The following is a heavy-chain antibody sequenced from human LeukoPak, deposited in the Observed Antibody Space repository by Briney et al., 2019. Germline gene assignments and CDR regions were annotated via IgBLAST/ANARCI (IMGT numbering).Heavy chain of an antibody. J-gene: IGHJ5*02. Sequence: GGSLRLSCTASGFSFSNSMSWVRQPPGKGLEWISAINDDVTYYRDSVKGRFTVSRDNSRSTLYLQLNSLRAEDTAVYYCAKEHDLWHEEGNWFDPWGQGTLVTVSS. CDR1: GFSFSNS. CDR2: INDDVT. V-gene: IGHV3-23*01. CDR3: AKEHDLWHEEGNWFDP. D-gene: IGHD3-3*01.